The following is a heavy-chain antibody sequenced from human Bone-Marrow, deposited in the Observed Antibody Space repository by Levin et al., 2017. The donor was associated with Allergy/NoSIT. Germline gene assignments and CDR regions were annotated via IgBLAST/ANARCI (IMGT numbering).Heavy chain of an antibody. J-gene: IGHJ6*02. D-gene: IGHD1-26*01. CDR3: ARWGPTWSPSHYYYGMDV. CDR2: IIRLFNTT. CDR1: GITFGSYG. Sequence: KISCKASGITFGSYGISWVRQAPGQGLEWMGGIIRLFNTTNYAQKFQGRVTITADESTSTAYMELSSLRVEDTAVYFCARWGPTWSPSHYYYGMDVWGQGTTVTVSS. V-gene: IGHV1-69*01.